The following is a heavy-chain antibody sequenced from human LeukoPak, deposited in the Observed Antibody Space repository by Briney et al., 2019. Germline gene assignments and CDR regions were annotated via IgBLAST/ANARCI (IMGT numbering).Heavy chain of an antibody. D-gene: IGHD6-19*01. CDR1: GFTFSTYW. CDR3: ARETYSSGWYAPFDP. Sequence: GGSLRLSCAASGFTFSTYWMHWVRQAPGKGLVWVSRINSDGSSTRYADSAKGRFTISRDNVKNMLYLQINSLRAEDTAVYYCARETYSSGWYAPFDPWGQGTLVTVSS. V-gene: IGHV3-74*01. J-gene: IGHJ5*02. CDR2: INSDGSST.